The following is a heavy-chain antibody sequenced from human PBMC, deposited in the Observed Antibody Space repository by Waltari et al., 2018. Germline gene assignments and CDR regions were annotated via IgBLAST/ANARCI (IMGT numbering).Heavy chain of an antibody. CDR2: IYYRGNT. CDR3: ARYYFGSGSSHFDY. Sequence: QLQLQESGPGLVKPSETLSLTCTVSGGSISSGTCYWAWIRQPPGKGLEWIGNIYYRGNTYYRQYLKSRITISVDTSKNQFSLKLSSVTAADTAVYYCARYYFGSGSSHFDYWGQGTLLTVSS. CDR1: GGSISSGTCY. J-gene: IGHJ4*02. D-gene: IGHD3-10*01. V-gene: IGHV4-39*01.